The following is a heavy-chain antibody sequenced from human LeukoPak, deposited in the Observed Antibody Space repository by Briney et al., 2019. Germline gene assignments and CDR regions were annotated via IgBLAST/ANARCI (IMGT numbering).Heavy chain of an antibody. D-gene: IGHD3-10*01. V-gene: IGHV3-33*01. CDR3: VRDLRMGNYGDY. J-gene: IGHJ4*02. Sequence: GGPLRLSCAASGFAFSVFGMHWVRQAPGKGLEWMAVIGHDGTYQHCEDSVKGRFTISRDNSRNTLYLQMNSLRGEDTAVYYCVRDLRMGNYGDYWGQGALVIVSS. CDR2: IGHDGTYQ. CDR1: GFAFSVFG.